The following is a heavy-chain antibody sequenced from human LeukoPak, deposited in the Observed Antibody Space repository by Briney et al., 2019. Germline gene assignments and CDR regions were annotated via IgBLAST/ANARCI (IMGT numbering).Heavy chain of an antibody. Sequence: ASVRVSCKASGYTFKNYDINWVRQATGQGLEWMGWMNPNSGNTGFAQKFQDRVSMTRDTSINTAYMELTSLRSGDTAVYYCARATPGGLHGYSFDYWGQGTVVTVYS. J-gene: IGHJ4*02. CDR1: GYTFKNYD. CDR3: ARATPGGLHGYSFDY. CDR2: MNPNSGNT. D-gene: IGHD5-24*01. V-gene: IGHV1-8*02.